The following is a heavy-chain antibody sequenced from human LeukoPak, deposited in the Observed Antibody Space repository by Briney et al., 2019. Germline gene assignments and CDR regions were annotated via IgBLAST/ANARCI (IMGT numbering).Heavy chain of an antibody. CDR1: GFTFSIYA. CDR3: GGYISGFYDY. V-gene: IGHV3-23*01. Sequence: GGSLRLSCAASGFTFSIYAMSWVRLAPGKGLEWVSTINDGGGDTYYADSVRGRFTISRDNSEGTLLLQMNSLRAEDTAMYYCGGYISGFYDYWGQGTLVTVSS. J-gene: IGHJ4*02. D-gene: IGHD6-19*01. CDR2: INDGGGDT.